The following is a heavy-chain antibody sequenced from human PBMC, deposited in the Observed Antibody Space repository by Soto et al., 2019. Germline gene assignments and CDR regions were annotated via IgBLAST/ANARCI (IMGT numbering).Heavy chain of an antibody. J-gene: IGHJ5*02. CDR3: AREYCSSTSCYVGWFDP. D-gene: IGHD2-2*01. Sequence: QVQLVQSGAEVKKPGSSVKVSCKASGGTFSSYAISWVRQAPGQGLEWMGGIIPIFGTANYAQKFQGRVTITADESTSTAYMELSSLRFEDTAVYYCAREYCSSTSCYVGWFDPWGQGTLVTVSS. CDR2: IIPIFGTA. CDR1: GGTFSSYA. V-gene: IGHV1-69*01.